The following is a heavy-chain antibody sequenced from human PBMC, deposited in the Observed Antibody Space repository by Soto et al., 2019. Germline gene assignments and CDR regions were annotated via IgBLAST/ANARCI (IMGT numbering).Heavy chain of an antibody. CDR3: ARSITFDWLFFAN. D-gene: IGHD3-9*01. CDR2: IYHSGST. J-gene: IGHJ4*02. V-gene: IGHV4-4*02. CDR1: GGSISRSTW. Sequence: SETLSLTCAVSGGSISRSTWWCWVRQPPGKGLEWIGEIYHSGSTNYHPSLKSRVTISVDKSKNQFSLKLTSLTAADTAVYYCARSITFDWLFFANWGQGTLVTVSS.